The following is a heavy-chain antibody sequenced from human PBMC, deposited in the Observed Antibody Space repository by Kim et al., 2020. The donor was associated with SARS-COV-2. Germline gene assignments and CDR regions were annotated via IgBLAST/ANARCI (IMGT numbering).Heavy chain of an antibody. J-gene: IGHJ4*02. Sequence: GRFTISRDKSKNTLYLQMNSLRAEDTAVYYCAKDFWGLFDPRPYSSSYDYWGQGTLVTVSS. CDR3: AKDFWGLFDPRPYSSSYDY. D-gene: IGHD6-6*01. V-gene: IGHV3-23*01.